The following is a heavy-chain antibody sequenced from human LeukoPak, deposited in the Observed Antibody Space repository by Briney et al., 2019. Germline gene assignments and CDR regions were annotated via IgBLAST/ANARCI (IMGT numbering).Heavy chain of an antibody. CDR1: GFTVITND. CDR2: LYSDGNT. D-gene: IGHD1-14*01. Sequence: GGSLRLSCAASGFTVITNDTTWVRQAPGKGLEWVSVLYSDGNTKYADSVQGRFTISRDNPKNTLYLEMNSLSPDDTAVYYCARGVEPLAANTLAYWGQGTLVTVSS. CDR3: ARGVEPLAANTLAY. J-gene: IGHJ4*02. V-gene: IGHV3-53*01.